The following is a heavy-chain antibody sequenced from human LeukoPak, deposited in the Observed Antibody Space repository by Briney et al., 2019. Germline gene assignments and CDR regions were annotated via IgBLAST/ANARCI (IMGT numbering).Heavy chain of an antibody. Sequence: ASVKVSCKASGYTFTSYYMHWVRQAPGQGLEWMGIINPSGGSTSYAQKFQGRVTVTRDTSTSTVHMELSGLRSEDTAVYYCARDQEGFDYWGQGTLVTVSS. CDR1: GYTFTSYY. V-gene: IGHV1-46*01. J-gene: IGHJ4*02. CDR2: INPSGGST. CDR3: ARDQEGFDY.